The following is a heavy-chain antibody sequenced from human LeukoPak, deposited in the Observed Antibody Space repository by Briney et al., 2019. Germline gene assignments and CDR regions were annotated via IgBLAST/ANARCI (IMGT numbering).Heavy chain of an antibody. D-gene: IGHD4-11*01. CDR1: GYTFTSYD. V-gene: IGHV1-8*01. Sequence: GASVKVSCKASGYTFTSYDINWVRQATGQGLEWMGWMNPNSGNTGYAQKFQGRVTMTRNTSISTAYMELSRLRSDDTAVYYCARDRDYSNYSFDYWGQGTLVTVSS. J-gene: IGHJ4*02. CDR3: ARDRDYSNYSFDY. CDR2: MNPNSGNT.